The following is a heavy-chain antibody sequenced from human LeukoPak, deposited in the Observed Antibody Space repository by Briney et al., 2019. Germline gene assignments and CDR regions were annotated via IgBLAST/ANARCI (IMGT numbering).Heavy chain of an antibody. D-gene: IGHD4-17*01. Sequence: GGSLRLSCAASGFTFSSYWMHWVRQAPGKGLVWVSRINGAGSSISYADSVKGRVTISRDNAKNTLYLQMNNLRAEDTAVYYCARGGDYKNDYWRQGTLVSVSS. CDR2: INGAGSSI. J-gene: IGHJ4*02. CDR3: ARGGDYKNDY. V-gene: IGHV3-74*01. CDR1: GFTFSSYW.